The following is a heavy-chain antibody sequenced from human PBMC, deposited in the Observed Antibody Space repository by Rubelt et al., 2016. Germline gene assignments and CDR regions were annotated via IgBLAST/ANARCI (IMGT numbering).Heavy chain of an antibody. CDR3: ARHLSDTAMVRGFDY. CDR1: GFTFSSYG. J-gene: IGHJ4*02. V-gene: IGHV3-33*01. CDR2: IW. Sequence: VQLVESGGGLVQPGGSLRLSCAASGFTFSSYGMHWVRQAPGKGLEWVAVIWYGDAVEGRFTISRDNSKNTLYLQMNSLRAEDTAVYYCARHLSDTAMVRGFDYWGQGTLVTVSS. D-gene: IGHD5-18*01.